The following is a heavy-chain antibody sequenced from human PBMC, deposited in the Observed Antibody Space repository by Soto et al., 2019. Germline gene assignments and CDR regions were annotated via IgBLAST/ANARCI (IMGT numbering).Heavy chain of an antibody. V-gene: IGHV3-21*01. Sequence: GSLRLSCAASGFTFSDYSINWVRQAPGKGLEWVSSISSSSRYIYYADSVKGRFTISRDNAKTSSYLQVNSLRAEDTAVYYCARAPTTGNYFFDYWGQGTLVTVSS. J-gene: IGHJ4*02. CDR1: GFTFSDYS. CDR3: ARAPTTGNYFFDY. CDR2: ISSSSRYI. D-gene: IGHD1-7*01.